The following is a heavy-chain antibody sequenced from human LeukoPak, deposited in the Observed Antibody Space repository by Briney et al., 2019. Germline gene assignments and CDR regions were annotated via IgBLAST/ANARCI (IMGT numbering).Heavy chain of an antibody. CDR3: ARVHSSSWHKFDY. D-gene: IGHD6-13*01. Sequence: GGSLRLSCAASGFTFSSYGMLWVRQAPGKGLEWVAIISYDGSNKYYADSVKGRFTISRDTSKNTLYLQMNSLRAEDTAVYYCARVHSSSWHKFDYWGQGTLVTVSS. CDR1: GFTFSSYG. V-gene: IGHV3-30*03. CDR2: ISYDGSNK. J-gene: IGHJ4*02.